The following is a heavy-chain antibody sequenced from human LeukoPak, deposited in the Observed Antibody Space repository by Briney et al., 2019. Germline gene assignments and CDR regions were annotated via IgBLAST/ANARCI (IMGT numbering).Heavy chain of an antibody. Sequence: ASVKVSCKASGYTFTSYGISWVRQAPGQGLEWMGWISAYNGNTNYAQKLQGRVTMTTDTSTSTAYVELRSLRSDDTAVYYCARGRVIVGATNRFDYWGQGTLVTVSS. CDR1: GYTFTSYG. CDR3: ARGRVIVGATNRFDY. D-gene: IGHD1-26*01. CDR2: ISAYNGNT. V-gene: IGHV1-18*01. J-gene: IGHJ4*02.